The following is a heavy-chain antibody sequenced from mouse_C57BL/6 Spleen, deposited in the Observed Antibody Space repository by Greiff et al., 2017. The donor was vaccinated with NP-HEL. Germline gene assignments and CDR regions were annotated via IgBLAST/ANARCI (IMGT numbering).Heavy chain of an antibody. D-gene: IGHD2-4*01. CDR1: GYTFTDYN. CDR3: ARYGDYDYDGPWFAY. CDR2: INPNNGGT. V-gene: IGHV1-18*01. J-gene: IGHJ3*01. Sequence: EVKLQESGPELVKPGASVKIPCKASGYTFTDYNMDWVKQSHGKSLEWIGDINPNNGGTIYNQKFKGKATLTVDKSSSTAYMELRSLTSEDTAVYYCARYGDYDYDGPWFAYWGQGTLVTVSA.